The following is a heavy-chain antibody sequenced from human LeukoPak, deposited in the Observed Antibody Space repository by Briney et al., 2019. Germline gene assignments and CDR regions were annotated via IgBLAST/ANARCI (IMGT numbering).Heavy chain of an antibody. CDR1: GFTFSSYE. V-gene: IGHV3-48*03. J-gene: IGHJ4*02. Sequence: GGSLRLSCAASGFTFSSYEMNWVRQAPGKGLEWVSYISSSGTPIHYADSVKGRFTISRDNAKNSLFLQMNSLRAEDTAVYYCAREKTACGGDCYDSWGRGTLVTVSS. D-gene: IGHD2-21*01. CDR2: ISSSGTPI. CDR3: AREKTACGGDCYDS.